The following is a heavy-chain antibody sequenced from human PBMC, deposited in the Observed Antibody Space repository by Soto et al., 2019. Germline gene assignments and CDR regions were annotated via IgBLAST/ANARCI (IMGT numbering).Heavy chain of an antibody. CDR2: IIPILGIA. Sequence: SVKVSCKASGGTFSSYTISWVRQAPRQGLEWMGRIIPILGIANYAQKFQGRVTITADKSTSTAYMELSSLRSEDTAVYYCAIDQRKGGYDFWSGYPFDYWGQGTLVTVSS. D-gene: IGHD3-3*01. V-gene: IGHV1-69*04. J-gene: IGHJ4*02. CDR3: AIDQRKGGYDFWSGYPFDY. CDR1: GGTFSSYT.